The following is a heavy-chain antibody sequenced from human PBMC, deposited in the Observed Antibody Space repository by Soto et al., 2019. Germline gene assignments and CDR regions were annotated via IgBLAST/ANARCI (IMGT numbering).Heavy chain of an antibody. V-gene: IGHV2-5*02. CDR3: AHAYGRRYLY. Sequence: QITLKESGPTLVKPTQTLTLTCTFSGFSLTTDRVGVGWIRQPPGEALEWLAVIYWDDSKTYRPSLESRLTITKDTSKNQVALTMTNMDSLYTATYYCAHAYGRRYLYWGQGTLVTVSS. CDR2: IYWDDSK. CDR1: GFSLTTDRVG. J-gene: IGHJ4*02. D-gene: IGHD3-10*02.